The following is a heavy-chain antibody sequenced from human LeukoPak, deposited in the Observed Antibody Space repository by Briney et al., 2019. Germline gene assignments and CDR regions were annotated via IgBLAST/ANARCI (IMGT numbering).Heavy chain of an antibody. Sequence: GGSLRLSCAASGFTFDNYGMSWVRQAPGKGPEWVSVISGSGGSTYYADSVKGRFTISRDNSKNTLYLQMNSLRAEDTAVYYCAKGHDIGTYRVDYWGQGTLVTVSS. D-gene: IGHD1-26*01. CDR3: AKGHDIGTYRVDY. CDR2: ISGSGGST. CDR1: GFTFDNYG. J-gene: IGHJ4*02. V-gene: IGHV3-23*01.